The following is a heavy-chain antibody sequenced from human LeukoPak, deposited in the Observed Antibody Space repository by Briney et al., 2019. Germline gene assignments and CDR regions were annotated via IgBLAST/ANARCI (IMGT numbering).Heavy chain of an antibody. V-gene: IGHV3-21*01. CDR2: ISSNSSYI. CDR1: GSTFSSYS. D-gene: IGHD2-2*01. J-gene: IGHJ4*02. Sequence: GGSLRLSCAASGSTFSSYSMNWVRQAPGQGLEWDSSISSNSSYIYYADSVKGRLTISRDNAKNSLYRQMNSLIAEHRAVCYCARVPRRCSSTSCYRDYGGQGTLVTVSS. CDR3: ARVPRRCSSTSCYRDY.